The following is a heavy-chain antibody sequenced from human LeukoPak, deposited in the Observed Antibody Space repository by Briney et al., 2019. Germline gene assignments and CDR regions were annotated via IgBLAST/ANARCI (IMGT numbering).Heavy chain of an antibody. CDR2: ITWNSGSI. V-gene: IGHV3-9*03. CDR1: GFTFVDYA. Sequence: PGGSLRLSCAAYGFTFVDYAMHWVRQAPGKGLEWVSSITWNSGSIDYADSVKGRFTISRDNAKNSLYLQMNSLGAEDMALYYCAKGTVSSGYYWVFEYWGQGTLVTVSS. J-gene: IGHJ4*02. CDR3: AKGTVSSGYYWVFEY. D-gene: IGHD3-22*01.